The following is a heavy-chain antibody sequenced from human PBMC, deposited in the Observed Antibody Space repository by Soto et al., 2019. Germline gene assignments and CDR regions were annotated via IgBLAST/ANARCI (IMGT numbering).Heavy chain of an antibody. D-gene: IGHD3-22*01. CDR1: GGSISSYY. CDR2: IYYSGST. CDR3: ARLNYYDSTGTIDY. Sequence: TLSLTCTVSGGSISSYYWSWIRQPPGKGLEWIGYIYYSGSTNYNPSLKSRVTISVDTSKNQFSLKLSSVTAADTAMYYCARLNYYDSTGTIDYWGQGTLVTVSS. V-gene: IGHV4-59*01. J-gene: IGHJ4*02.